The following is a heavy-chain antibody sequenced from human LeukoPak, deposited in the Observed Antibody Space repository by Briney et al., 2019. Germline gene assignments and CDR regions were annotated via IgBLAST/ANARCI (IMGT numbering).Heavy chain of an antibody. J-gene: IGHJ4*02. D-gene: IGHD1-7*01. CDR2: ISAYNGNT. V-gene: IGHV1-18*01. Sequence: VSSVKVSCKASGYTFTSYGICWVRQAPGQGLEWMGWISAYNGNTNYAQKLQGRVTMTTDTPTSTAYMELRSLTSDDTAVYYCARDDPRLTGTTDYWGLGTLVTVSS. CDR1: GYTFTSYG. CDR3: ARDDPRLTGTTDY.